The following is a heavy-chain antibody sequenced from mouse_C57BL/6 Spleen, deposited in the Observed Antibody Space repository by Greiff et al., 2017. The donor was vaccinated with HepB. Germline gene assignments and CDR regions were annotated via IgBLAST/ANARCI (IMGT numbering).Heavy chain of an antibody. CDR2: ISSGGSYT. Sequence: EVQGVESGGDLVKPGGSLKLSCAASGFTFSSYGMSWVRQTPDKRLEWVATISSGGSYTYYPDSVKGRFTISRDNAKNTLYLQMSSLKSEDTAMYYCARQGPDWYFDVWGTGTTVTVSS. CDR3: ARQGPDWYFDV. CDR1: GFTFSSYG. J-gene: IGHJ1*03. V-gene: IGHV5-6*01.